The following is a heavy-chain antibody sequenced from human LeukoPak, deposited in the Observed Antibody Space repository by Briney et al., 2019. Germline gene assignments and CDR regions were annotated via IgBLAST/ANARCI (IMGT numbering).Heavy chain of an antibody. V-gene: IGHV3-23*01. D-gene: IGHD3-22*01. Sequence: GGSLRLSCAASGFTFSSYAMTWVRQAPGKGLGWVSGISGSGGSTYYADSVKGRFTISRDNSKNTLYLQMNTLRAEDTALYYCASYYSDRSTYYPFFDYWGQGTLVTVSS. CDR1: GFTFSSYA. CDR3: ASYYSDRSTYYPFFDY. J-gene: IGHJ4*02. CDR2: ISGSGGST.